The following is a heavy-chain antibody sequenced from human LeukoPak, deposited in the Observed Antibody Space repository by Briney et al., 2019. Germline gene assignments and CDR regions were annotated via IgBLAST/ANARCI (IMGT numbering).Heavy chain of an antibody. CDR1: GFTFRSYD. Sequence: GGSLRLSCAASGFTFRSYDLSWVRQAPGKGLEWVSYISSTSSTVYYADSVKGRFTISRGNVENSLYLQMNSLRAEDTAVYYCARGRDSSSSYPGYWGQGTLVTVSS. V-gene: IGHV3-48*01. CDR2: ISSTSSTV. J-gene: IGHJ4*02. D-gene: IGHD6-6*01. CDR3: ARGRDSSSSYPGY.